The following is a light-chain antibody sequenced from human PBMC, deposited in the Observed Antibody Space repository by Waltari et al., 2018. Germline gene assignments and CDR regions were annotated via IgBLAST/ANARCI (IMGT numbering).Light chain of an antibody. CDR1: SSDVGGYNY. Sequence: QSALTQPASVSGSPGQSITISCTGPSSDVGGYNYVPWYQQHPGKAPKLMIYEVSNRPSGVSNRFSGSKSGNTASLTISGLQAEDEADYYCSSYTSSSTPVVFGGGTKLTVL. J-gene: IGLJ2*01. V-gene: IGLV2-14*01. CDR3: SSYTSSSTPVV. CDR2: EVS.